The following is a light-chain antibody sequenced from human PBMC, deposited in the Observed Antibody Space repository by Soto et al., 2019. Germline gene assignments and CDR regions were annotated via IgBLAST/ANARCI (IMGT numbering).Light chain of an antibody. CDR2: EVS. J-gene: IGLJ1*01. Sequence: QSLLTHSASLSGSPGQSITISCTGTSSDVGAYNHVSWYQQHPGKAPKLMIYEVSNRPSGVSNRFSGSKSGNTASLTISGLLPEDEADYYCNSYTSSSTVVFGTGTKVTVL. V-gene: IGLV2-14*01. CDR3: NSYTSSSTVV. CDR1: SSDVGAYNH.